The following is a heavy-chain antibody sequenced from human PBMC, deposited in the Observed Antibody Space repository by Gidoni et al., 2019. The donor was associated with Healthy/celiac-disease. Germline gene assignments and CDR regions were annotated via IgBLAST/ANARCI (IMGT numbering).Heavy chain of an antibody. CDR3: ARDQVAGTPFDY. D-gene: IGHD6-19*01. V-gene: IGHV3-7*03. J-gene: IGHJ4*02. CDR1: GFPFSSYW. CDR2: IKQDGSEK. Sequence: EVQLVESGGGLVQPGGSLRLSCAASGFPFSSYWMSWVRQDPGKGLEWVANIKQDGSEKYYVDSVKGRFTISRDNAKNSLYLQMNSLRAEDTAVYYCARDQVAGTPFDYWGQGTLVTVSS.